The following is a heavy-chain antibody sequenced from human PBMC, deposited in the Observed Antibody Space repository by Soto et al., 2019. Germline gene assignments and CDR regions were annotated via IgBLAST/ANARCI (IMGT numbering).Heavy chain of an antibody. CDR1: GGTFSSYA. CDR2: IIPIFGTA. D-gene: IGHD1-7*01. Sequence: GASVKVSCKASGGTFSSYAIGWVRQAPGQGLEWMGGIIPIFGTANYAQKFQGRVTITADESTSTAYMELSSLRSEDTAVYYCARDSNGKLELHYWGQGTLVTVPQ. V-gene: IGHV1-69*13. J-gene: IGHJ4*02. CDR3: ARDSNGKLELHY.